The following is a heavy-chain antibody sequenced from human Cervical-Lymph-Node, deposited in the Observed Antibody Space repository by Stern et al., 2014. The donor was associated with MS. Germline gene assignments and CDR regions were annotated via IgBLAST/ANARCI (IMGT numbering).Heavy chain of an antibody. J-gene: IGHJ5*01. Sequence: QLQLQESGPGLVKPSETLSLTCTVSGVSISTYYWSWIRQPPGQGLEWIGYIYYIGSTTYNPSLKSRVTMSVDTSRSQFSLKLSSVTAADTAVYYCARDVGMDSWGQGTLVTVSS. V-gene: IGHV4-59*01. CDR2: IYYIGST. D-gene: IGHD6-13*01. CDR3: ARDVGMDS. CDR1: GVSISTYY.